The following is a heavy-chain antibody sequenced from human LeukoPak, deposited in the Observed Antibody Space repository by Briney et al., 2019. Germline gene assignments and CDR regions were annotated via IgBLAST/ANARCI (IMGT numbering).Heavy chain of an antibody. CDR1: GYTFTGHY. J-gene: IGHJ4*02. Sequence: EASVKVSCKTSGYTFTGHYIHWVRQAPGQGLEWMGWINPKTGGTNYAQNFQGRVTMTRDTSISTAYMELSRLRSDDTALYYCARDLWEGASSWIPYWGQGTLVTVSS. CDR3: ARDLWEGASSWIPY. D-gene: IGHD6-13*01. V-gene: IGHV1-2*02. CDR2: INPKTGGT.